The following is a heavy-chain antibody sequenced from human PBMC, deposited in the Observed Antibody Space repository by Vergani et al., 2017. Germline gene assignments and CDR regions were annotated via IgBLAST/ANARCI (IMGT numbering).Heavy chain of an antibody. J-gene: IGHJ4*02. CDR2: IWYDGSNK. V-gene: IGHV3-33*08. CDR1: GFTVSSNY. CDR3: ARTSPVYYCGGDCYPDY. Sequence: VQLVESGGGLIQPGGSLRLSCAASGFTVSSNYMSWVRQAPGKGLEWVAVIWYDGSNKYYADSVKGRFTISRDNSKNTLYLQMNSLRAEDTAVYYCARTSPVYYCGGDCYPDYWGQGTLVTVSS. D-gene: IGHD2-21*02.